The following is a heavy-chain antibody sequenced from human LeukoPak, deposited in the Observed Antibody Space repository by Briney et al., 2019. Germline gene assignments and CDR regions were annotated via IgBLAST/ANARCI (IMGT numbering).Heavy chain of an antibody. Sequence: PGRSLRLSCAASGFTFSRYGMHWVRQAPGKGLEWVAVIRYDGSNKYADSVKGRFTISRDNAKNTLHLQMNSLRVEDTAVYYCARDDSDDSLDYYYDYWGQGTLVTVSS. D-gene: IGHD3/OR15-3a*01. CDR3: ARDDSDDSLDYYYDY. V-gene: IGHV3-30*03. J-gene: IGHJ4*02. CDR2: IRYDGSNK. CDR1: GFTFSRYG.